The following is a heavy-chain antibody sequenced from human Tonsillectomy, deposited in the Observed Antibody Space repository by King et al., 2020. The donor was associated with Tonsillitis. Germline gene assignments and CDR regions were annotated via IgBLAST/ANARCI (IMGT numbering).Heavy chain of an antibody. CDR1: GGSISSYY. D-gene: IGHD3-22*01. CDR3: ARDSGGYYYDSSGYYLGWFDP. CDR2: IYYSGST. Sequence: VQLQESGPGLVKPSETLSLTCTVSGGSISSYYWSWIRQPPGKGLEWIGYIYYSGSTNYNPSLKSRVTISVDTSKNQFSLKLSSVTAADTAVYYWARDSGGYYYDSSGYYLGWFDPWGQGTLVTVSS. J-gene: IGHJ5*02. V-gene: IGHV4-59*01.